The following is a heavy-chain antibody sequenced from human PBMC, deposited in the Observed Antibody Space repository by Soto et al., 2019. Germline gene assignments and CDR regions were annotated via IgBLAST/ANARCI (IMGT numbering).Heavy chain of an antibody. CDR2: FSGSGGST. D-gene: IGHD3-16*01. CDR3: AKDSLGGGLHLGTQNYYGLDV. Sequence: LRLSCAASGFTFSSYAMSWVRQAPGKGLEWVSGFSGSGGSTYYADSVKGRFTISRDNSKNTLYLQMNSLRAEDTAVYYCAKDSLGGGLHLGTQNYYGLDVWGLGTTVTVSS. J-gene: IGHJ6*02. V-gene: IGHV3-23*01. CDR1: GFTFSSYA.